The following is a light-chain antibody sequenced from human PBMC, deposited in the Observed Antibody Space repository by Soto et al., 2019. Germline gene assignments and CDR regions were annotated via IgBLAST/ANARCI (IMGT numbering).Light chain of an antibody. J-gene: IGKJ3*01. Sequence: DIQMTQSPSSLSASVGDRVTITWQASQDIHQYLNWYQQKPGKPPNLLIYGASTLETGVPSRFSGRGSETYFTFTISTLQPEDIATYYCQQHEDFPLTFGPGTTVDI. CDR3: QQHEDFPLT. CDR1: QDIHQY. V-gene: IGKV1-33*01. CDR2: GAS.